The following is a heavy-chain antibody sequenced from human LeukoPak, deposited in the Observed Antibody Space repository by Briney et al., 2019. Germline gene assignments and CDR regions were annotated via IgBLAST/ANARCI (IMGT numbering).Heavy chain of an antibody. CDR1: GFTFSNYA. CDR2: ISSDGSNK. Sequence: GGSLRLSCAASGFTFSNYALHWVRQAPGKGLEWVALISSDGSNKYYADSVKGRFSISRDNSKNTLYLQMNSLRAEDTAVYYCASLAVAVRGVGYWGQGTLVTVSS. V-gene: IGHV3-30*07. CDR3: ASLAVAVRGVGY. D-gene: IGHD6-19*01. J-gene: IGHJ4*02.